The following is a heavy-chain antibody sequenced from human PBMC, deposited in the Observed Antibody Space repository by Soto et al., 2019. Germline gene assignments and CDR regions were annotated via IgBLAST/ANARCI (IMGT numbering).Heavy chain of an antibody. V-gene: IGHV3-21*01. J-gene: IGHJ6*02. D-gene: IGHD6-13*01. CDR3: ARDLHGHSSSWYGMVYYYYGMDV. Sequence: EVQLVESGGGLVKPGGSLRLSCAASGFTFSSYSMNWVRQAPGKGLEWVSSISSSSSYIYYADSVKGRFTISRDNAKNSLYLQMNSLRAEDTAVYYCARDLHGHSSSWYGMVYYYYGMDVWGQGTTVTVSS. CDR1: GFTFSSYS. CDR2: ISSSSSYI.